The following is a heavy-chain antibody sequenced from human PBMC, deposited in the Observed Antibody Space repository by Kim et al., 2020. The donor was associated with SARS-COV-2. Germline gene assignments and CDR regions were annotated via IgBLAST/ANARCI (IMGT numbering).Heavy chain of an antibody. CDR1: GFTFSTYW. CDR3: ARGAYSSLWVFYY. Sequence: GGSLRLSCAASGFTFSTYWMSWVRQAPGKGLEWVANIKPDGSEKYYVDSVRGRFTISRDNARNSLYLQMNSLRADDTAVYYCARGAYSSLWVFYYCGQG. CDR2: IKPDGSEK. D-gene: IGHD6-13*01. J-gene: IGHJ4*02. V-gene: IGHV3-7*01.